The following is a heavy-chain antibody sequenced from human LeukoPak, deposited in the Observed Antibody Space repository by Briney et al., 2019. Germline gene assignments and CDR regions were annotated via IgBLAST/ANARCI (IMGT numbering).Heavy chain of an antibody. CDR1: GFTFSGYW. CDR2: INSDGYST. D-gene: IGHD6-19*01. Sequence: GGSLRLSCAASGFTFSGYWMHWVRQAPGKGLVWVSRINSDGYSTSYADSVKGRFTISRENAKNTLYLQMNSLSAEDTAVYYCVRGTAVAGTDYWGQGTLVTVSS. V-gene: IGHV3-74*01. J-gene: IGHJ4*02. CDR3: VRGTAVAGTDY.